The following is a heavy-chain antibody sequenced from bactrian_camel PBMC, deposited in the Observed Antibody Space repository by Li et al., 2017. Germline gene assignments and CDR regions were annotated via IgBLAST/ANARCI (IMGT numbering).Heavy chain of an antibody. D-gene: IGHD2*01. CDR1: GFAFSNYY. Sequence: QVQLVESGGGLVQPGGSLRLSCVASGFAFSNYYMSWVRQAPGKGLEWASSIYTDGNNTYYEDSVKGRFTISQDNTKNTLTLQMNNLQPEDTAMYYCASRIQSAPAYYSGGRYCDHLESFIDKTYNYWGQGTQVTVS. J-gene: IGHJ4*01. V-gene: IGHV3-2*01. CDR2: IYTDGNNT. CDR3: ASRIQSAPAYYSGGRYCDHLESFIDKTYNY.